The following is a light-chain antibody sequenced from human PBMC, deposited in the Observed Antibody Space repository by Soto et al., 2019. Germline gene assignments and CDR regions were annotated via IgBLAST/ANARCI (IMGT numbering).Light chain of an antibody. J-gene: IGLJ1*01. CDR2: EVS. CDR1: SSDVGGYNY. CDR3: CSYAGRNREV. V-gene: IGLV2-8*01. Sequence: QSALTQPPSASGSPGQSVTISCTGTSSDVGGYNYVSWYQQYPGKAPKLMIYEVSKRPSGVPDRFSGSKSGNTASLTVSGLQAEDEAEYYCCSYAGRNREVFGTGTKLTVL.